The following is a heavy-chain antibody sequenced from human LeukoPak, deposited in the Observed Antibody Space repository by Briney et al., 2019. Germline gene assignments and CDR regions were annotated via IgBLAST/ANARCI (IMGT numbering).Heavy chain of an antibody. D-gene: IGHD2-15*01. Sequence: GGSLRLSCAASGFTVSSDWMHWVRQAPGKGLVWVSRINHNGVSINYADSVKGRFTISRDNVKNTLYLQMNSLRAEDTAVYYCARVPGYVGYFYGMDVWGQGTTVTVSS. J-gene: IGHJ6*02. V-gene: IGHV3-74*01. CDR3: ARVPGYVGYFYGMDV. CDR2: INHNGVSI. CDR1: GFTVSSDW.